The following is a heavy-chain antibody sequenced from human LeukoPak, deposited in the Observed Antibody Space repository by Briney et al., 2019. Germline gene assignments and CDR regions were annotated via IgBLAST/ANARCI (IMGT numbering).Heavy chain of an antibody. D-gene: IGHD6-13*01. CDR1: GFTFSSYS. CDR2: ISSSSSYI. J-gene: IGHJ3*02. CDR3: AQLVRDAFDI. V-gene: IGHV3-21*01. Sequence: GGSLRLSCAASGFTFSSYSMNWVRQAPGKGLEWVSSISSSSSYIYYADSVKGRFTISRDNAKNSLYLQMNSLRAEDTAVHYCAQLVRDAFDIWGQGTMVTVSS.